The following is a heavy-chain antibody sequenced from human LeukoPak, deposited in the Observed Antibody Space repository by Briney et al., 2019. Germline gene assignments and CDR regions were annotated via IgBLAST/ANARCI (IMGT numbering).Heavy chain of an antibody. D-gene: IGHD3-22*01. J-gene: IGHJ4*02. Sequence: SETLSLTCTVSGGSISSSSYYWSWIRQPPGKGLEWIGYIYYSGSTNYNPSLKSRVTISVDTSKNQFSLKLSSVTAADTAVYYCARHGDYYDSSGYYYFDYWGQGTLVTVSS. CDR2: IYYSGST. CDR1: GGSISSSSYY. CDR3: ARHGDYYDSSGYYYFDY. V-gene: IGHV4-61*05.